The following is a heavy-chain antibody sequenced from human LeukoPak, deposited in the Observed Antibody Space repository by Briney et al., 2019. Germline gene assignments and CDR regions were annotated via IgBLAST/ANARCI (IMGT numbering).Heavy chain of an antibody. D-gene: IGHD4-17*01. J-gene: IGHJ6*02. V-gene: IGHV6-1*01. CDR3: ARHLPLRLVDDYADYAQPGGPYYYYYYGMDV. Sequence: SQTLSLTCAISGDSVSSNSAACNWIRQSPSRGLEWLGRTYYRSKWYNDYAASVKSRITINPDTSKNQFSLQLNSVTPEDTAVYYCARHLPLRLVDDYADYAQPGGPYYYYYYGMDVWGQGTTVTVSS. CDR2: TYYRSKWYN. CDR1: GDSVSSNSAA.